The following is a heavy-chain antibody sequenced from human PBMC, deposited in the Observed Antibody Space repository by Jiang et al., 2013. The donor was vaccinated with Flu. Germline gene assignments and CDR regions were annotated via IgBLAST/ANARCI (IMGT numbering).Heavy chain of an antibody. CDR3: ARGGEVAATPTYYYYYGMDV. D-gene: IGHD2-15*01. J-gene: IGHJ6*02. Sequence: SGAEVKKPGSSVKVSCKASGGTFSSYAISWVRQAPGQGLEWMGRIIPILGIANYAQKFQGRVTITADKSTSTAYMELSSLRSEDTAVYYCARGGEVAATPTYYYYYGMDVWGQGTTVTVSS. CDR2: IIPILGIA. V-gene: IGHV1-69*04. CDR1: GGTFSSYA.